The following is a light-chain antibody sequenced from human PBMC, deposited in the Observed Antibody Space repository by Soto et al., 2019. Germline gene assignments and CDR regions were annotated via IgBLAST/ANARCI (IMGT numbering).Light chain of an antibody. V-gene: IGKV3-15*01. J-gene: IGKJ1*01. CDR2: GAS. Sequence: EIVMTQSPATLSVSPGERATLSCRASQSVGSNLVWYQQKPGRAPRLLIYGASTRATGVPARFGGSGSGTEFTLTISGLQSEDFAVYSCQQYDKWPPYTFGQGTKVEIK. CDR1: QSVGSN. CDR3: QQYDKWPPYT.